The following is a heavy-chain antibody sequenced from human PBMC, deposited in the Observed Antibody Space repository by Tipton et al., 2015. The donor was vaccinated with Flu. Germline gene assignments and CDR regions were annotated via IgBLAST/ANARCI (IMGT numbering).Heavy chain of an antibody. CDR3: ARSTYYYGSGSSDY. CDR2: ISHSGST. J-gene: IGHJ4*02. D-gene: IGHD3-10*01. V-gene: IGHV4-38-2*01. Sequence: TLSLTCVVSGYSISTGYYWGWIRQPPGKGLEWIGSISHSGSTYYKPSLKSRVTISVDTFKNQFSLKLSSVTAADTAVYYCARSTYYYGSGSSDYWGQGTLVTVSS. CDR1: GYSISTGYY.